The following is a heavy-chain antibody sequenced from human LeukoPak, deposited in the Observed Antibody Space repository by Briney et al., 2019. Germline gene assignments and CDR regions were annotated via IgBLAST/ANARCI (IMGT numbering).Heavy chain of an antibody. CDR1: GFTFSSYA. Sequence: GGSLRLSCAASGFTFSSYAMSWVRQAPGKGLEWVSAISGSGGSTYYADSVKGRFTISRDNYKNTLSLQMNSLRAEDTAVYYCAKEGSRIAAAGNWFDPWGQGTLVTVSS. CDR3: AKEGSRIAAAGNWFDP. V-gene: IGHV3-23*01. J-gene: IGHJ5*02. CDR2: ISGSGGST. D-gene: IGHD6-13*01.